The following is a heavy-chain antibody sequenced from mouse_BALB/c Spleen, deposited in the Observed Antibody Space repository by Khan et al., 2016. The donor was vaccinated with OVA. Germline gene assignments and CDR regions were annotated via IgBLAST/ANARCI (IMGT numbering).Heavy chain of an antibody. CDR2: INPITGYT. CDR1: GYTFTSYW. V-gene: IGHV1-7*01. J-gene: IGHJ2*01. D-gene: IGHD1-1*01. CDR3: ARCELLRFLFDY. Sequence: QVQLQQSGAELAKPGASVKMSCKASGYTFTSYWMHWVKQRPGQGLEWIGYINPITGYTEYNQKFKDKATLTADKSSSTAYMQLSSLTSEDSAVYYCARCELLRFLFDYWGQGTTLTVSS.